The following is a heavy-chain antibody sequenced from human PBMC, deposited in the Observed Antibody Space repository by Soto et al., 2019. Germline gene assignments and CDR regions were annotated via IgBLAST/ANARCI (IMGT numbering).Heavy chain of an antibody. J-gene: IGHJ4*02. CDR1: GGTFSSYA. D-gene: IGHD3-9*01. CDR2: IIPIFGTA. V-gene: IGHV1-69*13. Sequence: GASVKVSCKASGGTFSSYAISWVRQAPGQGLEWMGGIIPIFGTANYAQKFQGRVTITADESTSTAYMDLSSLRSEDTAVYFCARGSRKILKYYDALAGYSQPAFDSWGQGTLVTVSS. CDR3: ARGSRKILKYYDALAGYSQPAFDS.